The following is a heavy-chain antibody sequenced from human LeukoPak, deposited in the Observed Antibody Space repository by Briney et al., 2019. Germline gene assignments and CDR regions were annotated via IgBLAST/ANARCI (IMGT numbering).Heavy chain of an antibody. Sequence: ASVKVSCKASGHTFTSYGISWVRQAPGQGLEWMGWISAYNGNTNYAQKLQGRVTMTTDTSTSTAYMELRSLRSDDTAVYYCARVPHDYGDYGYYFDYWGQGTLVTVSS. V-gene: IGHV1-18*01. CDR3: ARVPHDYGDYGYYFDY. J-gene: IGHJ4*02. CDR2: ISAYNGNT. CDR1: GHTFTSYG. D-gene: IGHD4-17*01.